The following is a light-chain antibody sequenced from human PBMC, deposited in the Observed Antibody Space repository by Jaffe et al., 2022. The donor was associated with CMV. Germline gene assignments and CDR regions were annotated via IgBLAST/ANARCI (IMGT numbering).Light chain of an antibody. V-gene: IGLV3-1*01. Sequence: SYDLTQPPSVSVSPGQTASITCSGDKLGERFACWYQQKPGQSPLLVIYQDTKRPSGIPERFSGSNSGNTATLTISGTQAMDEADYYCQAWDSGVVFGGGTKLTVL. J-gene: IGLJ2*01. CDR3: QAWDSGVV. CDR2: QDT. CDR1: KLGERF.